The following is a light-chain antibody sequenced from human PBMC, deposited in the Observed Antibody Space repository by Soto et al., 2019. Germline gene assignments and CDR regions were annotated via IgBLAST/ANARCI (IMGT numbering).Light chain of an antibody. J-gene: IGKJ5*01. CDR1: QSISSY. CDR3: QQSYSTPIT. V-gene: IGKV1-39*01. Sequence: DIPMTHSPSSLSASVGDRVTITFPASQSISSYLNWYQQKPGKAPKLLIYAASSLQGGVPSRFSGSGSGTDFALTISSLQPEDFATYYCQQSYSTPITFGQGTRLEIK. CDR2: AAS.